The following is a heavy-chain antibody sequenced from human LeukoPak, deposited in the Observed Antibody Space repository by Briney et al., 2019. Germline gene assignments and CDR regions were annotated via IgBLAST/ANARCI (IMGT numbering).Heavy chain of an antibody. CDR2: INSDGINT. J-gene: IGHJ5*02. V-gene: IGHV3-74*01. D-gene: IGHD3-22*01. CDR1: VFTFSNSW. Sequence: QAGGSLRLSCAASVFTFSNSWMHWVRQAPGKGLVWVSRINSDGINTSYADSVKGRFTISRDNAKNTLNLQMNSLRAEDTAVYYCARDLGQYYDTSDNWFDPWGQGTLVTVSS. CDR3: ARDLGQYYDTSDNWFDP.